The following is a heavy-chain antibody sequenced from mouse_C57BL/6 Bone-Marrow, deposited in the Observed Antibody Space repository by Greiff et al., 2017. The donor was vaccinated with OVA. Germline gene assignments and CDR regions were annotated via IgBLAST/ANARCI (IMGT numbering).Heavy chain of an antibody. D-gene: IGHD1-1*01. CDR2: IGPGSGST. CDR3: ARTVVAYYFDY. CDR1: GYTFTDYY. Sequence: VQLQQSGAELVKPGASVKISCKASGYTFTDYYINWVKQRPGQGLEWIGKIGPGSGSTYYNEKFKGKATLTADKSSSTAYMQLSSLTSEDSAAYCCARTVVAYYFDYWGQGTTLTVSS. V-gene: IGHV1-77*01. J-gene: IGHJ2*01.